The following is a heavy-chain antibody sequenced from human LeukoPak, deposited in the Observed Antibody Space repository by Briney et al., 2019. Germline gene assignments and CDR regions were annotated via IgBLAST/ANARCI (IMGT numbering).Heavy chain of an antibody. CDR2: IYSGGST. V-gene: IGHV3-53*01. CDR1: GFTVSSNY. Sequence: GGSLRLSCAASGFTVSSNYMSWVRQAPGKGLEWVSVIYSGGSTYYADSVKGRFTISRDNSKNTLYLQMNSLRAEDTAVYYCAIGGLYDYVWGSYRYKSAFDIWGQGTMVTVSS. J-gene: IGHJ3*02. D-gene: IGHD3-16*02. CDR3: AIGGLYDYVWGSYRYKSAFDI.